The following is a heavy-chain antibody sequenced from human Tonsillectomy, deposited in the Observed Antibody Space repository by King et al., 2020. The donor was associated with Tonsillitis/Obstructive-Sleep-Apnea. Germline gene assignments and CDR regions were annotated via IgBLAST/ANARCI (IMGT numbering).Heavy chain of an antibody. Sequence: QLVQSGAEVKEPGASVKVSCKASGYTFTGYPMHWVRQAPGQRLEWMGWINAGNGDTKYSQKFQGRLTITRDTSASTAYMELSGLRSEDTAVYYCARGQYSHGGFWGQGTLVTVSS. V-gene: IGHV1-3*01. CDR1: GYTFTGYP. CDR3: ARGQYSHGGF. J-gene: IGHJ4*02. D-gene: IGHD5-18*01. CDR2: INAGNGDT.